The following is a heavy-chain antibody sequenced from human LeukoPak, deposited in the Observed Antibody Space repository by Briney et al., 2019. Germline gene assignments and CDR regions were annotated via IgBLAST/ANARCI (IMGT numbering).Heavy chain of an antibody. J-gene: IGHJ6*02. D-gene: IGHD1-26*01. CDR3: ARDEDGAYYYGMDV. CDR1: GYTFTSYG. V-gene: IGHV1-18*01. Sequence: ASVKASCKASGYTFTSYGISWVRQAPGQGLEWMGWISAYNGNTNYAQKLQGRVTMTTDTSTSTAYMELRSLRSDDTAVYYCARDEDGAYYYGMDVWGQGTTVAVSS. CDR2: ISAYNGNT.